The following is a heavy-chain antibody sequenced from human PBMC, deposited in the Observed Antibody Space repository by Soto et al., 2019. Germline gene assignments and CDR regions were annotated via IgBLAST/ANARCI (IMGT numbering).Heavy chain of an antibody. CDR3: ARYRREAVAGYTLDN. CDR2: VYYGGAIFYSGNI. V-gene: IGHV4-39*01. D-gene: IGHD6-13*01. CDR1: GDSISSSNSH. J-gene: IGHJ4*02. Sequence: SETLSLTCTVSGDSISSSNSHWGWTRQPPGKGLEYIGSVYYGGAIFYSGNIYYNPSLKSRVTISVDTSKNQFSLKLSSVTAADTAVYYCARYRREAVAGYTLDNWGQGILVTVSS.